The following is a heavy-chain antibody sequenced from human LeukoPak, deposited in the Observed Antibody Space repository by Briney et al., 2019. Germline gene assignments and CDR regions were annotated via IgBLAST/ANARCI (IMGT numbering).Heavy chain of an antibody. D-gene: IGHD4-17*01. CDR3: ATLDYADYVFFY. J-gene: IGHJ4*02. Sequence: ASVKVSCKASGYTFTGHFMHWVRQPPGQGLEWMGWINPNSGGTNYAQRFQGRVTMTMDTSISTVYMELSSLRSDDTAVYYCATLDYADYVFFYWGQGTLVTVSS. CDR2: INPNSGGT. CDR1: GYTFTGHF. V-gene: IGHV1-2*02.